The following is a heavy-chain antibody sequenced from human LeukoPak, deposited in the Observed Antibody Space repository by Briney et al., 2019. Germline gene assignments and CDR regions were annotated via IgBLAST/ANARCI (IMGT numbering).Heavy chain of an antibody. CDR2: INHSGST. CDR1: GGSFSGYY. V-gene: IGHV4-34*01. J-gene: IGHJ4*02. D-gene: IGHD3-16*01. CDR3: ARAQPRGGELD. Sequence: SETLSLTCAVYGGSFSGYYWSWIRQPPGKGLEWIGEINHSGSTNYNPSLKSRVTISVDTSKNQFSLKLSSVTAADTAVYYCARAQPRGGELDWGQGTLVTVSS.